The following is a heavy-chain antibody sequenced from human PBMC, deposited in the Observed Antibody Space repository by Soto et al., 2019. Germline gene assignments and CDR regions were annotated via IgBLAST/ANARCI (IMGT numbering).Heavy chain of an antibody. CDR2: INGDGSST. CDR1: GFTFSTYW. D-gene: IGHD6-19*01. V-gene: IGHV3-74*01. CDR3: TRGPSSGWFDN. Sequence: EVQLVESGGGLVQAGGSLRLSCAASGFTFSTYWMHWVRQAPGKGLVWVSRINGDGSSTSYADSVKGRFTISRDNAKNTLYLEMNSLRAEDTAVYYCTRGPSSGWFDNWGQGTLVTVSS. J-gene: IGHJ4*02.